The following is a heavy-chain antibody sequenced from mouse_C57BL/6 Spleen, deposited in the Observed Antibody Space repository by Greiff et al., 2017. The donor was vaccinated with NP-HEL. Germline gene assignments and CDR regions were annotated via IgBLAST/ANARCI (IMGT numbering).Heavy chain of an antibody. V-gene: IGHV3-6*01. D-gene: IGHD1-1*02. CDR1: GYSITSGYY. J-gene: IGHJ3*01. CDR2: ISYDGSN. CDR3: ARDYYS. Sequence: EVKLMESGPGLVKPSQSLSLTCSVTGYSITSGYYWNWIRQFPGNKLEWMGYISYDGSNNYNPSLKNRISITRDTSKNQFFLKLNSVTTEDTATYYCARDYYSWGQGTLVTVSA.